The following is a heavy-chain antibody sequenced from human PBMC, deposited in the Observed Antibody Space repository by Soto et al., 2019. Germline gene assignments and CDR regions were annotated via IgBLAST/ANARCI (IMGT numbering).Heavy chain of an antibody. D-gene: IGHD6-13*01. CDR3: GAGQSFSDY. Sequence: QVQLVESGGGVVQPGRSLRLSCAASGFTFSSYGMHWVRQAPGKGLEWVALISYDGSDKYYADSVKGRFTISRHNSKNTLYLQMNSLRVEDTAVYYCGAGQSFSDYWGQGTLVTVSS. V-gene: IGHV3-30*03. CDR1: GFTFSSYG. J-gene: IGHJ4*02. CDR2: ISYDGSDK.